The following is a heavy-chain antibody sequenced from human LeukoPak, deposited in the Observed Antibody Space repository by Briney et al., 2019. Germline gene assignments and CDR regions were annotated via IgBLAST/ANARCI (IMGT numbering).Heavy chain of an antibody. CDR3: AKSRSGSANWALQIFDN. D-gene: IGHD1-1*01. Sequence: TSETLSLTCTVSGGSISSYYWSWIRQPPGKGLEWIGYIYYSGSTNYNPSLKSRVTISVDTSKNQFSLKLSSVTAADTAVYYCAKSRSGSANWALQIFDNWGQGTLVTVSS. CDR1: GGSISSYY. J-gene: IGHJ4*02. V-gene: IGHV4-59*08. CDR2: IYYSGST.